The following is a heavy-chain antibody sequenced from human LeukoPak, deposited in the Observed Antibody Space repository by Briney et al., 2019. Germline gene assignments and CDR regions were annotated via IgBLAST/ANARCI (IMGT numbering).Heavy chain of an antibody. J-gene: IGHJ3*02. CDR1: GGSISSGDYY. D-gene: IGHD5-18*01. CDR3: ASHPYSYGRNDAFDI. V-gene: IGHV4-30-4*01. Sequence: SETLSLTCTVSGGSISSGDYYWSWIRQPPGKGLEWIGYIYYSGSTYYNPSLKSRVTISVDTSKNQFSLKLSSVTAADTAVYYCASHPYSYGRNDAFDIWGQGTMVTVSS. CDR2: IYYSGST.